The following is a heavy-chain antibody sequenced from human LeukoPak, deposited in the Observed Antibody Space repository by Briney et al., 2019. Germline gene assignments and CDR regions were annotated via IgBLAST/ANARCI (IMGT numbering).Heavy chain of an antibody. J-gene: IGHJ4*02. CDR2: ISAYNGNT. CDR1: GYTFTSYG. D-gene: IGHD1-26*01. Sequence: ASVKVSCKASGYTFTSYGISWVRQAPGQGLEWMGWISAYNGNTNYAQKLQGRVTMTTDTSTSTAYMELRSLRSDDTAVYYCARVARISFPYSGSYYFDYWGQGTLVTVSS. CDR3: ARVARISFPYSGSYYFDY. V-gene: IGHV1-18*01.